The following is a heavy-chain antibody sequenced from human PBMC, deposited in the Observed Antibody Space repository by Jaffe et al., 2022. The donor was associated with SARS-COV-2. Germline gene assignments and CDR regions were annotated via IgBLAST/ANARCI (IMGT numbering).Heavy chain of an antibody. CDR1: GFTFTKYW. CDR2: IYPADSDT. D-gene: IGHD3-3*01. Sequence: EVQLEQSGAEMKKPGESLKISCKTSGFTFTKYWIGWVRQMPGKGLEWMGIIYPADSDTRYSPSFEGQVTISADKSANSAYLHWGSLRASDTAIYYCARGSPYYNDLIHYPRLDFWGQGTPVSVSS. V-gene: IGHV5-51*01. J-gene: IGHJ4*02. CDR3: ARGSPYYNDLIHYPRLDF.